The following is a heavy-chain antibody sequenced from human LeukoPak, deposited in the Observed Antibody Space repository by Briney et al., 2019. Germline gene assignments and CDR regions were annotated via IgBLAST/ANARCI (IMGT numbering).Heavy chain of an antibody. V-gene: IGHV4-34*01. CDR3: ARYVILWFGEFAFDP. Sequence: PSETLSLTCAVYGGSFSGYYWSWIRQPPGKGLEWIGEINHSGSTNYNLSLKSRVTISVDTSKNQFSLKLSSVTAADTAVYYCARYVILWFGEFAFDPWGQGTLVTVSS. D-gene: IGHD3-10*01. J-gene: IGHJ5*02. CDR1: GGSFSGYY. CDR2: INHSGST.